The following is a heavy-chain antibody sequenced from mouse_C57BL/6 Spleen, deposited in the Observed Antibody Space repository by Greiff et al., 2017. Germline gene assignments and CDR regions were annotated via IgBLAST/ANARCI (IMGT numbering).Heavy chain of an antibody. V-gene: IGHV1-26*01. Sequence: EVQLQQSGPELVKPGASVKISCKASGYTFTDYYMNWVKQSHGKSLEWIGDINPNNGGTSYNQKFKGKATLTVDKSSSTAYMELSSLTSEDSAVYYGARDYYSNYGYAMDYWGQGTSVTVSS. CDR3: ARDYYSNYGYAMDY. D-gene: IGHD2-5*01. CDR1: GYTFTDYY. J-gene: IGHJ4*01. CDR2: INPNNGGT.